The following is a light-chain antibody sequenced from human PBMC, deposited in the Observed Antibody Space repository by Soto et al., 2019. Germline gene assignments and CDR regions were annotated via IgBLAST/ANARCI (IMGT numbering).Light chain of an antibody. V-gene: IGKV1-5*03. J-gene: IGKJ1*01. CDR1: QSISSW. Sequence: DIQVTQSPSSLSASVGDRVTITCRASQSISSWLAWYQQKPGKAPKILIYKASSLESGVPSRFSGSGSGTEFTLTISSLQPDDFATYYCQQYNGYRWTFGQGTKVDIK. CDR3: QQYNGYRWT. CDR2: KAS.